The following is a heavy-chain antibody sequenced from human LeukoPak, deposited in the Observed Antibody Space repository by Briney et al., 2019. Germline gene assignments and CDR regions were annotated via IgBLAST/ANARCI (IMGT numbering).Heavy chain of an antibody. J-gene: IGHJ5*02. V-gene: IGHV3-23*01. CDR3: AKRGIAVAGSSRTLNWFDP. CDR1: GFTFSTYA. CDR2: ISDSGAST. D-gene: IGHD6-19*01. Sequence: GVLRLSCAASGFTFSTYAMNWVRQAPGKGLEWVSTISDSGASTYYADSVKGRFTISRDNSKNTLYLQMNSLRAEDTAVYYCAKRGIAVAGSSRTLNWFDPWGQGTLVTVSS.